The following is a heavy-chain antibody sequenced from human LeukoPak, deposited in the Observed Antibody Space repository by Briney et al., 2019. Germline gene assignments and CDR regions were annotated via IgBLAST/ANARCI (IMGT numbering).Heavy chain of an antibody. V-gene: IGHV4-34*01. J-gene: IGHJ4*02. CDR2: VNHSGST. Sequence: SETLSLTCAVYGGSFSGYFWSWIRQPPGKGLEWIGEVNHSGSTNYNPSLKSRVTISVDTSKNQFSLKLNSVTAADTAVYYCARGGILTGYYMAFDYWGQGTLVTVSS. CDR1: GGSFSGYF. CDR3: ARGGILTGYYMAFDY. D-gene: IGHD3-9*01.